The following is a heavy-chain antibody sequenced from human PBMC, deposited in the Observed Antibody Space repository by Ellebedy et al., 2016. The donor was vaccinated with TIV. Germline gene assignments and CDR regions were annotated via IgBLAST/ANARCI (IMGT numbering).Heavy chain of an antibody. Sequence: PGGSLRLSCAASGFTFSNAWMNWVRQAPGKGLEWVGRIKSKTDGGTTDYAAPVKGRFTISRDDSKNTLYLQMNSLKTEDTAVYYCTTGYGSLMFYDSSMVSDYWGQGTLVTVSS. CDR2: IKSKTDGGTT. CDR3: TTGYGSLMFYDSSMVSDY. D-gene: IGHD3-22*01. V-gene: IGHV3-15*07. J-gene: IGHJ4*02. CDR1: GFTFSNAW.